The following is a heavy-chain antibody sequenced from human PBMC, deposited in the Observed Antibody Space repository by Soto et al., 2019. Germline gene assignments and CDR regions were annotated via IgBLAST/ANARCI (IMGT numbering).Heavy chain of an antibody. J-gene: IGHJ4*02. CDR3: ASCPQNCITSSPCCLFFDY. Sequence: GASVKVSCKASGYTFTNYGISWVRQAPGQGLEWMGWISAYNGNINYAQKLQGRVTLTRDTSASTAYMELSSLRSEDTAVYYCASCPQNCITSSPCCLFFDYWGQGTLVTVSS. V-gene: IGHV1-18*01. D-gene: IGHD3-10*01. CDR1: GYTFTNYG. CDR2: ISAYNGNI.